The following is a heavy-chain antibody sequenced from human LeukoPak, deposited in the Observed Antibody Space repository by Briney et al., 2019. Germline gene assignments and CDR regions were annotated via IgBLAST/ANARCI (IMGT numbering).Heavy chain of an antibody. D-gene: IGHD2-15*01. CDR1: GGSISSYY. CDR2: IYYSGST. CDR3: AREFSVYCSGGSCKSYDDAFDI. J-gene: IGHJ3*02. Sequence: SETLSLTCTVSGGSISSYYWSWIRQPPGKGLEWIGYIYYSGSTNYNPSLKSRVTISVDTSKNQFSLELSSVTAADTAVYYCAREFSVYCSGGSCKSYDDAFDIWGQGTMVTVSS. V-gene: IGHV4-59*01.